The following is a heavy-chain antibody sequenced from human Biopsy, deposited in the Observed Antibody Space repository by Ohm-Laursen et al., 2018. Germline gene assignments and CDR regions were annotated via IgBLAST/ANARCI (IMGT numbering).Heavy chain of an antibody. V-gene: IGHV4-59*01. Sequence: SDTLSLTCTVSGDSIRSYYWSWIRQTPEKGLVWIGHVYFTWSTNFSPSLKSRVTISVDTSRVRFSLTLSSVTAADTAIYYCARDRRGDSYMDVWGQGTTVTVSS. J-gene: IGHJ6*02. D-gene: IGHD2-15*01. CDR2: VYFTWST. CDR1: GDSIRSYY. CDR3: ARDRRGDSYMDV.